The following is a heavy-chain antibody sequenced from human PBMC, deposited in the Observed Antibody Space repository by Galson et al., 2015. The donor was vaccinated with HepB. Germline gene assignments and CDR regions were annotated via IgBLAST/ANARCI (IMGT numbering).Heavy chain of an antibody. CDR1: GGSISSSSYY. V-gene: IGHV4-39*01. J-gene: IGHJ5*02. CDR2: IYYSGST. Sequence: ETLSLTCTVSGGSISSSSYYWGWIRQPPGKGLEWIGSIYYSGSTYYNPSLKSRVTISVDTSKNQFSLKLSSVTAADTAVYYCARLVGRLHGGKNWFDPWGQGTLVTVSS. CDR3: ARLVGRLHGGKNWFDP. D-gene: IGHD3-16*01.